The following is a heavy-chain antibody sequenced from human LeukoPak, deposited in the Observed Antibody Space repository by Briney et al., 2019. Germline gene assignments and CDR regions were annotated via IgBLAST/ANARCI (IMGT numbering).Heavy chain of an antibody. J-gene: IGHJ4*02. Sequence: PGTSLRLSCAASGFTFRDYSIHWVRQAPGKGLEWVAVTSDDGTYTYYADSLKGRFTLSRDNSKNTLYLQMNSLRVEDTAIYYCARELSGSLNFDCWGEGTLVTVS. D-gene: IGHD1-26*01. CDR3: ARELSGSLNFDC. CDR2: TSDDGTYT. V-gene: IGHV3-30*04. CDR1: GFTFRDYS.